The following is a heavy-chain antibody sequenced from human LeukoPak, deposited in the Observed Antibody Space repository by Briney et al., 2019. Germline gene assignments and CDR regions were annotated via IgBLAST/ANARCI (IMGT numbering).Heavy chain of an antibody. CDR1: GFTFSGYS. CDR3: ARVTNSVSRGFDY. V-gene: IGHV3-48*01. D-gene: IGHD2/OR15-2a*01. Sequence: GGSLRLSCAASGFTFSGYSMNWVRQAPGKGLEWDSYISSSSSMINYADSVTGRFTISRDNAKNSLYLQMNSLRAEDTAVYYCARVTNSVSRGFDYCGQGTLVTVSS. CDR2: ISSSSSMI. J-gene: IGHJ4*02.